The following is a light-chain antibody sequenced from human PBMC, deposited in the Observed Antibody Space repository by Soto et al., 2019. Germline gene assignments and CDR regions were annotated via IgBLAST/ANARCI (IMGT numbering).Light chain of an antibody. Sequence: DIQMTQSPSTLSASVGDRVTMTCRASQSVSTWLAWYQQKPGKAPKLLIYKASTLKSGVPSRFSGSGSGTEFTLTISSLQPHDFATYYCQQYNSYSWTSGQGTKVDIK. CDR1: QSVSTW. J-gene: IGKJ1*01. CDR2: KAS. CDR3: QQYNSYSWT. V-gene: IGKV1-5*03.